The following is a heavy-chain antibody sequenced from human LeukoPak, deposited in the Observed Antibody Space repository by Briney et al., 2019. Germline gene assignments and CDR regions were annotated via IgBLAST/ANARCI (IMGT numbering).Heavy chain of an antibody. J-gene: IGHJ6*02. V-gene: IGHV1-46*01. Sequence: ASVKVSCKASGSTFTSYYMHWVRQAPGQGLEWMGIINPSGGSTSYAQKFQGRVTMTRDTSTSTVYMELSSLRSEDTAVYYCARDLGIAAAGNYYYGMDVWGQGTTVTVSS. CDR3: ARDLGIAAAGNYYYGMDV. CDR1: GSTFTSYY. D-gene: IGHD6-13*01. CDR2: INPSGGST.